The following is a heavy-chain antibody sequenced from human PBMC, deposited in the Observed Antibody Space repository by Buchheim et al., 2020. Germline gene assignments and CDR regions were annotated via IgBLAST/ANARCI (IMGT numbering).Heavy chain of an antibody. J-gene: IGHJ5*02. CDR2: IYYSGSH. CDR3: ARSENYYDSSGYSNWFDP. Sequence: QVQLQESGPGLVKPSQTLSLTCTVSGGSISSGDYYWSWIRQPPGKGLEWIGYIYYSGSHYYKPSLKSRVTISVDTSKNQFSLKLSSVTAADTAVYYCARSENYYDSSGYSNWFDPWGQGTL. CDR1: GGSISSGDYY. D-gene: IGHD3-22*01. V-gene: IGHV4-30-4*01.